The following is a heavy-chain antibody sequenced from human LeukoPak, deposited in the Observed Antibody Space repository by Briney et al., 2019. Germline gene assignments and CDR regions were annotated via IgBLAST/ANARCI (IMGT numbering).Heavy chain of an antibody. J-gene: IGHJ4*02. CDR2: ISGSGGST. Sequence: GVSLRLSCAASGFTFSSYAMSWVRQAPGKGLEWVSAISGSGGSTYYADSVKGRFTISRDNSKNTLYLQMNSLRAEDTAVYYCAKARRSRCSSTSCPFYWGQGTLVTVSS. CDR1: GFTFSSYA. D-gene: IGHD2-2*01. CDR3: AKARRSRCSSTSCPFY. V-gene: IGHV3-23*01.